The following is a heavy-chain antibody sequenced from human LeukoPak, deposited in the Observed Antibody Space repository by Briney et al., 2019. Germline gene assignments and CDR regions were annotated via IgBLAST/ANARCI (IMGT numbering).Heavy chain of an antibody. CDR2: INHSGST. CDR1: GGSISSYY. Sequence: SETLSLTCTVSGGSISSYYWSWIRQPPGKGLEWIGEINHSGSTNYNPSLKSRVTISVDTSKNQFSLKLSSVTAADTAVYYCARGRADILTGHPLDYWGQGTLVTVSS. V-gene: IGHV4-34*01. D-gene: IGHD3-9*01. CDR3: ARGRADILTGHPLDY. J-gene: IGHJ4*02.